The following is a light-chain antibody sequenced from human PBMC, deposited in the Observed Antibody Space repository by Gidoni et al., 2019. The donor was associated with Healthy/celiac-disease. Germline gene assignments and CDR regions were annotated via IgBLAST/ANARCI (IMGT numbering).Light chain of an antibody. V-gene: IGKV3-20*01. CDR1: QSVSSSY. Sequence: EIVLTPSPGTLSLSPGERATLPCRASQSVSSSYLAWYQQKPGQAPRLLIYGASSRATGIPDRFSGSGSGTDFTLTISRLEPEDFAVYYCQQYGSSPRGTFGQGTKLEIK. CDR2: GAS. J-gene: IGKJ2*01. CDR3: QQYGSSPRGT.